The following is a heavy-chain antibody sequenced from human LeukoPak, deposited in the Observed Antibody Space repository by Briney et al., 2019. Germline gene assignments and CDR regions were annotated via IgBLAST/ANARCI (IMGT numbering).Heavy chain of an antibody. CDR1: GFTFDNYA. CDR3: AKDIRPDYSNYVYESDAFDI. V-gene: IGHV3-9*01. J-gene: IGHJ3*02. Sequence: PGESLRLSCAASGFTFDNYAMPWVRLATGTCMGWVSGVSWNSGSIGSADSVKGLFTISRDNAKNSLNLQMNSLRAEDTALYYCAKDIRPDYSNYVYESDAFDIWGQGTMVTVSS. D-gene: IGHD4-11*01. CDR2: VSWNSGSI.